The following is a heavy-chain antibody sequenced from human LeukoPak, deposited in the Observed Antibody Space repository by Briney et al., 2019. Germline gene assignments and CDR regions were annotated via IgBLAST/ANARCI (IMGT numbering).Heavy chain of an antibody. J-gene: IGHJ4*02. V-gene: IGHV4-34*01. CDR1: GGSFSGYY. CDR2: INHSGST. D-gene: IGHD1-14*01. Sequence: PSETLSLTCAVYGGSFSGYYWSWIRQPPGKGLERIGEINHSGSTNCNPSLKSRVTISVDTSKNQFSLKLSSVTAADTAVYYCARGPYHPHAAGIRYFDYWGQGTLVTVSS. CDR3: ARGPYHPHAAGIRYFDY.